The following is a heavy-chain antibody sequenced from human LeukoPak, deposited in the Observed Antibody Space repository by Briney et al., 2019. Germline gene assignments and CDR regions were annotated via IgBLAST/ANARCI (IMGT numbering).Heavy chain of an antibody. Sequence: GGSLRLSCVASGFPFSSYWMTWVRQAPGKGLEWVANIKQDGSKKSYVDSVKGRFTISRDNAKNSLYLQMNSLRAEDTAVYYCARDNPSGSTDAFDIWGQGTMVTVSS. CDR1: GFPFSSYW. CDR2: IKQDGSKK. D-gene: IGHD6-19*01. J-gene: IGHJ3*02. CDR3: ARDNPSGSTDAFDI. V-gene: IGHV3-7*01.